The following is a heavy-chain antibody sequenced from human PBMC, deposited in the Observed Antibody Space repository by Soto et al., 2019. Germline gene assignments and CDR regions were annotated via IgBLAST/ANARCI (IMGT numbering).Heavy chain of an antibody. CDR1: GFTFSTYW. CDR3: ARGGSESDY. V-gene: IGHV3-7*01. D-gene: IGHD3-10*01. Sequence: EVQLVESGGGLVQPGGSLRLSCAVSGFTFSTYWMTWVRQAPGKGLEWVANIKQDGSEKHYVDSVKGRFTISRDNAKNSLYLQMNSLRAEDTAVYFRARGGSESDYWGQGTLVTVSS. CDR2: IKQDGSEK. J-gene: IGHJ4*02.